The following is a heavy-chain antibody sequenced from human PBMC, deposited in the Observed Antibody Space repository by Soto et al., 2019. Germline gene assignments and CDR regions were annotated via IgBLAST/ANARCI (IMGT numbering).Heavy chain of an antibody. Sequence: SETLSLTCSVSGDSIRSYYLTWIRQPPGKGLQWIGYVFHTGNTNYNPSLKSRVTISEDASKNQVSLRLTSVTAADTAVYFCAREQYNWKIWGQGTLVTVYS. J-gene: IGHJ4*02. D-gene: IGHD1-20*01. CDR2: VFHTGNT. CDR1: GDSIRSYY. V-gene: IGHV4-59*01. CDR3: AREQYNWKI.